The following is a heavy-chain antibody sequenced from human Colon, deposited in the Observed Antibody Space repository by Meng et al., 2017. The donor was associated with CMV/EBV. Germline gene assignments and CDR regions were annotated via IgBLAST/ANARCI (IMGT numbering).Heavy chain of an antibody. CDR1: QYSFTSYC. D-gene: IGHD1-26*01. V-gene: IGHV5-51*01. Sequence: GESLKISCKGFQYSFTSYCIAWVRQLPGKGLEWMGIIYLGDSTTMYSPSFEGQVTISADTSINTVYLQWSSLKASDTAMYYCARSDYSRSFYNWFDPGGQGTLVTVSS. CDR2: IYLGDSTT. J-gene: IGHJ5*02. CDR3: ARSDYSRSFYNWFDP.